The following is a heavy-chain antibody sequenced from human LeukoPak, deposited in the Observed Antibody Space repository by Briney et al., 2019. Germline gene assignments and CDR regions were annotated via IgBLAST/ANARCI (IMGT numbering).Heavy chain of an antibody. V-gene: IGHV3-30*02. CDR3: VKDQGECPGSRCYLRFLEY. J-gene: IGHJ4*02. D-gene: IGHD3-3*01. CDR1: GFNFSIYG. Sequence: PWGSLRLSCAASGFNFSIYGMHWVRQAPGKGLEWVTFVRYDQSATVYADSVQGRFAISRDNSKNTVYLQMNSLRVADTALYFCVKDQGECPGSRCYLRFLEYWGQGTLVIVSS. CDR2: VRYDQSAT.